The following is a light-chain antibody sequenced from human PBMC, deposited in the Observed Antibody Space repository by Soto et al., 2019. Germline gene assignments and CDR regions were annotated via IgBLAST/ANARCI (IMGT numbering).Light chain of an antibody. Sequence: EIVLTQSPDTLSLSPGEGATLSCRASQSVSSSYLAWYQQKPGQAPRLLIYHASNRATGIPDRFSGSWSGTDFTLTINRLEPEDFAVYYCQQYGSSHSFGGGPRWIS. CDR2: HAS. V-gene: IGKV3-20*01. J-gene: IGKJ4*01. CDR1: QSVSSSY. CDR3: QQYGSSHS.